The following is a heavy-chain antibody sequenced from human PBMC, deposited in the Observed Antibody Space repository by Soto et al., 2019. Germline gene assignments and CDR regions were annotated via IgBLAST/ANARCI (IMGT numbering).Heavy chain of an antibody. CDR1: GASITSSTHY. CDR2: MYFSGST. V-gene: IGHV4-39*01. J-gene: IGHJ4*02. D-gene: IGHD6-19*01. CDR3: ARSMQWLIQSLDH. Sequence: SETLSLTCTVSGASITSSTHYWGWIRQPPGKGLEWIGSMYFSGSTYYNPSLKSRVTISVDTSNNQVSLKLSSVTAADTSVYYCARSMQWLIQSLDHWGQGTLVTVSS.